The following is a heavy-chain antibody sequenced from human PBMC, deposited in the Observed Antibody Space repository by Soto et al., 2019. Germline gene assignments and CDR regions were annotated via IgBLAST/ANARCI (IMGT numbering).Heavy chain of an antibody. CDR3: ARDRFGPVGGTGPWGWFDP. Sequence: GASVKVSCKASGYTFTSYAMHWVRQAPGQRLEWMGWINAGNGNTKYSQKFQGRVTITRDTSASTAYMELSSLRSEDTAVYYCARDRFGPVGGTGPWGWFDPWGQGTLVTVSS. V-gene: IGHV1-3*01. J-gene: IGHJ5*02. CDR1: GYTFTSYA. D-gene: IGHD1-26*01. CDR2: INAGNGNT.